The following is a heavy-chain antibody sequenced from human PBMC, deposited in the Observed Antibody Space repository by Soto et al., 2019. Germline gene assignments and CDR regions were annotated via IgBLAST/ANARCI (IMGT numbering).Heavy chain of an antibody. J-gene: IGHJ3*02. D-gene: IGHD6-6*01. V-gene: IGHV1-2*04. CDR2: INPNSGGT. CDR1: GYTFTGYY. Sequence: QVQLVQSGAEVKKPGASVKVSCKASGYTFTGYYMHWVRQAPGQGLEWMGWINPNSGGTNYAQKFQGWVTMTRDTSISTAYMELSRLRSDDTAVYYCARVTAARRGVDAFDIWGQGTMVTVSS. CDR3: ARVTAARRGVDAFDI.